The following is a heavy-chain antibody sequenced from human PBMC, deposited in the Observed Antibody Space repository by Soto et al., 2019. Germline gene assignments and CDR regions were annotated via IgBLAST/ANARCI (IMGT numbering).Heavy chain of an antibody. V-gene: IGHV4-39*01. Sequence: QLQLQESGPGLVKPSETLSLTCTVSGASIRSSTYQWGWIRQPPGRGLEWIGSAYYSESTYYNPSLKRRVTISVDTSKNQFSLKVSSVTGADTAVYDCARHRNWKVDYWGQGTLVTVSS. CDR3: ARHRNWKVDY. J-gene: IGHJ4*02. D-gene: IGHD1-1*01. CDR1: GASIRSSTYQ. CDR2: AYYSEST.